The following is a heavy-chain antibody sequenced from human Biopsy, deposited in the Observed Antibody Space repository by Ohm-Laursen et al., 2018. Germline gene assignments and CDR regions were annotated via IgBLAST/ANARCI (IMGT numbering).Heavy chain of an antibody. CDR3: ARGANPFHY. V-gene: IGHV3-21*06. D-gene: IGHD4/OR15-4a*01. Sequence: SLRLSCAATGVTLSGYGMNWVRQAPGKGLEWVSSISASSSYIYYADSVKGRFTVSRDNTKNTLYLQMNSLRAGDTAVYYCARGANPFHYWGRGTLVTVSS. J-gene: IGHJ4*02. CDR2: ISASSSYI. CDR1: GVTLSGYG.